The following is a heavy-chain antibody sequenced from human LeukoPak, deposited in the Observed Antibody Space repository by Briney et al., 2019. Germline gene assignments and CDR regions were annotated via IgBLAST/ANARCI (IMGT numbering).Heavy chain of an antibody. CDR2: ISYDGSNK. V-gene: IGHV3-30*18. CDR1: GFTFSSYG. J-gene: IGHJ5*01. D-gene: IGHD1-26*01. Sequence: PGGSLRLSCAASGFTFSSYGMHWVRQAPGKGLEWVAVISYDGSNKYYADSVKGRFTTSRDNSKNTLYLQMNSLRAEDTAVYYCAKSEEGGYDSWGQGTLVTVSS. CDR3: AKSEEGGYDS.